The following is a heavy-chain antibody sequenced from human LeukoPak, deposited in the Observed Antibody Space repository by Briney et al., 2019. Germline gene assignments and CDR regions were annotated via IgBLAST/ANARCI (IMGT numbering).Heavy chain of an antibody. CDR1: GGSISSYY. J-gene: IGHJ4*02. V-gene: IGHV4-59*08. CDR2: IYYSGST. CDR3: ARHPMGSSWGLYFDY. D-gene: IGHD6-13*01. Sequence: PSETLSLTCTVSGGSISSYYWSWIRQPPGKGLEWIGYIYYSGSTNYNPSLKSRVTISVDTSKNQFSLKLRSVTAADTAVYYCARHPMGSSWGLYFDYWGQGTLVTVSS.